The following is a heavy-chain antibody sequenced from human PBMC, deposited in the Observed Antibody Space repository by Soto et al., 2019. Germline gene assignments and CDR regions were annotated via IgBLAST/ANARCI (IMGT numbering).Heavy chain of an antibody. CDR3: ARATPLRITISGVLTYFDY. CDR2: MSGTTNNI. V-gene: IGHV3-48*02. Sequence: EVQLVESGGDLVQPGGSLRLSCAASGFTFSTYSMNWVRQAPGKGLEWVSYMSGTTNNIYYADSVKGRFTISRDNDKNSLYLQMTSLRDEDTAVYYCARATPLRITISGVLTYFDYWGQGTLVTVSS. CDR1: GFTFSTYS. J-gene: IGHJ4*02. D-gene: IGHD3-3*01.